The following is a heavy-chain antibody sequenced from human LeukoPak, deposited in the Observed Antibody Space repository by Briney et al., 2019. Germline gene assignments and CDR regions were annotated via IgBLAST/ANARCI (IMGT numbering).Heavy chain of an antibody. CDR2: ISYDGSNK. J-gene: IGHJ4*02. CDR1: GFTFSSYA. D-gene: IGHD1-1*01. CDR3: ARDKRNGNFDY. Sequence: GGSLRLSCAASGFTFSSYAMHWVRQAPGKGLEWVAVISYDGSNKYYADSVKGRFTISRDNSKNTLYLQMNSLRAEDTAVYYCARDKRNGNFDYWGQGTLVTVSS. V-gene: IGHV3-30-3*01.